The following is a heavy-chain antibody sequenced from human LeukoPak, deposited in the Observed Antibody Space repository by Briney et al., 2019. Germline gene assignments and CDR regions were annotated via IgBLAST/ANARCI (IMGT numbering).Heavy chain of an antibody. CDR1: GFTFSSYA. Sequence: GGSLRLSCAASGFTFSSYAMSWVRQAPGKGLEWVSAISGSGGSTYYADSVKGRFTISRGNSKNTLYLQMNSLRAEDTAVYYCASSTPITMVRGAISGYWGQGTLVTVSS. CDR3: ASSTPITMVRGAISGY. CDR2: ISGSGGST. D-gene: IGHD3-10*01. V-gene: IGHV3-23*01. J-gene: IGHJ4*02.